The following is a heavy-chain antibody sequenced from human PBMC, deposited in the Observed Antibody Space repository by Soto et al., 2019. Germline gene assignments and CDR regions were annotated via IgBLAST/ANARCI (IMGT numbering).Heavy chain of an antibody. CDR1: GYSINSGFY. V-gene: IGHV4-38-2*01. D-gene: IGHD6-13*01. Sequence: SETLSLTCGVSGYSINSGFYWGWIRQPPEKRPERIGSINHSGRTFYSPSLRSRLTISVDTSKNQLSLKLTSVTAADTAVYYCARTSSSRNVGAFDIWGQGTMVTVSS. CDR3: ARTSSSRNVGAFDI. CDR2: INHSGRT. J-gene: IGHJ3*02.